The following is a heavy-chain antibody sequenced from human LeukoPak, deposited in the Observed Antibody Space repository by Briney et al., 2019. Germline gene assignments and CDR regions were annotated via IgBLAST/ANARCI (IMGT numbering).Heavy chain of an antibody. Sequence: GGSLRLSCADSGFTFDDYAMYWVRQAPGKGLGWVSLISWDGGSTYYADSVKGRFTISRDNSKNSLYLQMNSLRAEDTALYYCAKDIKYCSSTSCYTGDAFDIWGQGTMVTVSS. D-gene: IGHD2-2*02. V-gene: IGHV3-43D*03. CDR2: ISWDGGST. CDR3: AKDIKYCSSTSCYTGDAFDI. CDR1: GFTFDDYA. J-gene: IGHJ3*02.